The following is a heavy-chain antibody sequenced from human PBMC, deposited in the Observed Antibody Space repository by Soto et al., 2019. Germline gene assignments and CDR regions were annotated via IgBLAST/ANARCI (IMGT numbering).Heavy chain of an antibody. Sequence: ASVKVSCKASGGTFSSHSINWVRQAPGQGLEWMGGIITPFGTSNYAQNFQGRVTITADQSTSTAYMELNSLTSDDTAVYYCAREVGYGDFSAALLDWGQGTLVTVSS. D-gene: IGHD2-21*02. CDR3: AREVGYGDFSAALLD. CDR2: IITPFGTS. J-gene: IGHJ4*02. CDR1: GGTFSSHS. V-gene: IGHV1-69*13.